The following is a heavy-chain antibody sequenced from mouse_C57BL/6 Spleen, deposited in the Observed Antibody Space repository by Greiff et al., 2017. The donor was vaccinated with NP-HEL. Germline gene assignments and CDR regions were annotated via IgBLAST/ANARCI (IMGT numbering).Heavy chain of an antibody. V-gene: IGHV3-1*01. Sequence: EVKLQESGPGMVKPSQSLSLTCTVTGYSITSGYDWHWIRHFPGNKLEWMGYISYSGSTNYNPSLKSRISITHDTSKNHFFLKLNSVTTEDTATYYCARGLTGTRDFDYWGQGTTLTVSS. D-gene: IGHD4-1*01. CDR2: ISYSGST. CDR1: GYSITSGYD. J-gene: IGHJ2*01. CDR3: ARGLTGTRDFDY.